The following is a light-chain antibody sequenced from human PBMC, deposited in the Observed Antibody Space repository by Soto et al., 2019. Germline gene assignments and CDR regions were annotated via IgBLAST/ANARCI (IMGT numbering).Light chain of an antibody. CDR1: SSDVGGYNY. Sequence: QSALTQPASVSGSPGQSITISCTGTSSDVGGYNYVSWYQQHPGKAPKLMISDVSSRPSGVSNRFSGSKSGNTASLTISGLQAEDEADYYCSSYTSSSTTVVFGGGTKLTVL. V-gene: IGLV2-14*03. J-gene: IGLJ2*01. CDR2: DVS. CDR3: SSYTSSSTTVV.